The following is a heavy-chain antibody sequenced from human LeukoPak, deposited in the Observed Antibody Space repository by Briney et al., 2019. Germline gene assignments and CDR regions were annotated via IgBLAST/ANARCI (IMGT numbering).Heavy chain of an antibody. CDR2: INSDGSST. D-gene: IGHD3-10*01. J-gene: IGHJ6*03. CDR3: ARETDSGYYYYMDV. CDR1: GFTFSSYW. V-gene: IGHV3-74*01. Sequence: PGGSLRLSCAASGFTFSSYWMHWVRQAPGKGLVWVSRINSDGSSTSYADSVKGRFTISRDNAKNTLYLQMNSLRAEDTAVYYCARETDSGYYYYMDVWGKGTTVTVSS.